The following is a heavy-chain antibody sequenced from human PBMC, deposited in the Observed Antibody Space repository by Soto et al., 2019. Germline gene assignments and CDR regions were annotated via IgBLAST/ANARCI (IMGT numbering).Heavy chain of an antibody. CDR1: GFTFSSYS. CDR2: ISSGSKTI. D-gene: IGHD3-9*01. Sequence: LRLSCAASGFTFSSYSVNWVRQAPGKGLEWVSYISSGSKTIYYADSVKGRFTVSRDNAKNSQYLQMNSLRDEDTAVYYCAREDILGVRSFDYWGQGTLVTVSS. J-gene: IGHJ4*02. V-gene: IGHV3-48*02. CDR3: AREDILGVRSFDY.